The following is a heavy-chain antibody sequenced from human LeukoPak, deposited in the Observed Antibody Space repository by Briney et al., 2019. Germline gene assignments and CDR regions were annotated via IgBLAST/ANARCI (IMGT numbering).Heavy chain of an antibody. CDR1: GVTFRTYA. CDR3: AKPIGPRYGDYHNSCFDS. Sequence: PGGALRLSCADSGVTFRTYAMSGGCEGPAEGVESGSDISTTTYYADFVEGRFALSRHNSKNPLYLKINSLRAEDTPVHYCAKPIGPRYGDYHNSCFDSWGQGTLVTVSS. CDR2: ISTTT. D-gene: IGHD4-17*01. J-gene: IGHJ5*01. V-gene: IGHV3-23*01.